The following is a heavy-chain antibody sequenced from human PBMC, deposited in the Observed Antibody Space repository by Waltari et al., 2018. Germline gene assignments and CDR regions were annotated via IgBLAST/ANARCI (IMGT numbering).Heavy chain of an antibody. Sequence: EMHLLESGGSLAQPGESLRLSCAAAGLTFSADAMAGVRQAPGKGLEWVSTISNSDDTTYYAESVKGRFTISRDNSKSTLFLQMNSLRADDTAIYYCAKELERKPYYYYGWDVWGQGTTVTVSS. CDR1: GLTFSADA. V-gene: IGHV3-23*01. CDR3: AKELERKPYYYYGWDV. J-gene: IGHJ6*02. D-gene: IGHD1-1*01. CDR2: ISNSDDTT.